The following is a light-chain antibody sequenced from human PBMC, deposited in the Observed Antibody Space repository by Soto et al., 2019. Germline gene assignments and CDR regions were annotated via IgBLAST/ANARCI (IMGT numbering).Light chain of an antibody. V-gene: IGKV3D-11*02. J-gene: IGKJ4*01. CDR3: QQRSNWQVA. CDR1: QSVSNY. Sequence: EIVLTQSPATLSLSPGERVTLSCRASQSVSNYLGWYQQKPGQARRLLIYGTSNMATGVSGRFSGSGSETDFTVTISRLEPEDAAVYNCQQRSNWQVAVGGGTMVEIK. CDR2: GTS.